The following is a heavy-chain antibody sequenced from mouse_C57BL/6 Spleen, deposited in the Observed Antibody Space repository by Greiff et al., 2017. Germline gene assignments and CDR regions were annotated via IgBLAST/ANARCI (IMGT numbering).Heavy chain of an antibody. CDR1: GYTFTDYY. V-gene: IGHV1-26*01. CDR3: ARSGSYYSNYGDY. Sequence: VQLQQSGPELVKPGASVKISCKASGYTFTDYYMNWVKQSHGKSLEWIGDINPNNGGTSYNQKFKGKATLTVDKSSSTAYMELRSLTSEDSAVYYCARSGSYYSNYGDYWGQGTTLTVSS. D-gene: IGHD2-5*01. J-gene: IGHJ2*01. CDR2: INPNNGGT.